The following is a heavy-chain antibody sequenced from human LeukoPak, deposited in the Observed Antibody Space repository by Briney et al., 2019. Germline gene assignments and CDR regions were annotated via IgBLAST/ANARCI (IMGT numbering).Heavy chain of an antibody. J-gene: IGHJ1*01. V-gene: IGHV1-69*04. CDR2: IIPILGIA. CDR1: GGTFSSYA. D-gene: IGHD3-22*01. CDR3: ASPYYYDSSGYYYLEYFQH. Sequence: GASVKVSCKASGGTFSSYAISWVRQAPGQGLEWMGRIIPILGIANYAQKFQGRVTITTDESTSTACMELSSLRSEDTAVYYCASPYYYDSSGYYYLEYFQHWGQGTLVTVSS.